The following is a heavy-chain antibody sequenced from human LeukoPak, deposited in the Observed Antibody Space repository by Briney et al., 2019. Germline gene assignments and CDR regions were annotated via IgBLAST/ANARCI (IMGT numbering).Heavy chain of an antibody. V-gene: IGHV4-34*01. D-gene: IGHD6-19*01. CDR2: INHSGST. J-gene: IGHJ5*02. CDR1: GGSFSGYY. CDR3: AREAVAGTSWFDP. Sequence: SETLSLTCAVYGGSFSGYYWSWIRQPPGKGLEWIGEINHSGSTNHNPSLKSRVTISVDTSKNQFSLKLSSVTAADTAVYYCAREAVAGTSWFDPWGQGTLVTVSS.